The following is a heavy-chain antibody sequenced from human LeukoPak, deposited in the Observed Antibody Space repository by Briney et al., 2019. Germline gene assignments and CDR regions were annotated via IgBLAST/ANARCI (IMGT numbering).Heavy chain of an antibody. J-gene: IGHJ6*02. CDR2: FDPEDGET. Sequence: ASVKVSCKVSGYTLTELSMHWVRQAPGKGLEWMGGFDPEDGETIYAQKFEGRVTMTEDTSTDTTYMELSSLRSEDTAVYYCATDFPHGMDVWGQGTTVTVSS. V-gene: IGHV1-24*01. CDR1: GYTLTELS. CDR3: ATDFPHGMDV.